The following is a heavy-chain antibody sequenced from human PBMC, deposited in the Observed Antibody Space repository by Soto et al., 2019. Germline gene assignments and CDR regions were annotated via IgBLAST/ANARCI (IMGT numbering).Heavy chain of an antibody. CDR2: ISSSSSYT. D-gene: IGHD6-6*01. CDR3: AREGFSSSSLSGYYYGMDV. CDR1: GFTFSDYY. Sequence: PGGSLRLSCAASGFTFSDYYMSWIRQAPGKGLEWVSYISSSSSYTNYADSVKGRFTISRDNAKNSLYLQMNSLRAEDTAVYYCAREGFSSSSLSGYYYGMDVWGQGTTVTVSS. J-gene: IGHJ6*02. V-gene: IGHV3-11*06.